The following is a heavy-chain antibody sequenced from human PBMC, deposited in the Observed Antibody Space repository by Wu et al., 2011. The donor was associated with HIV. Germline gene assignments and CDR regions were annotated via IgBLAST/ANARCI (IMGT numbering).Heavy chain of an antibody. CDR1: GYTFTGYY. V-gene: IGHV1-2*02. J-gene: IGHJ6*03. CDR3: ARGTDSHYYYYYYMDV. CDR2: INPDSGGT. Sequence: QVQLVQSGAEVKKPGASVEGLPARPSGYTFTGYYIHWVRQAPGQGLEWMGWINPDSGGTNYAQKFQGRVTMTRDTSITTAYMELSRLRSDDTAVYYCARGTDSHYYYYYYMDVWGKGTTVTVSS. D-gene: IGHD3-22*01.